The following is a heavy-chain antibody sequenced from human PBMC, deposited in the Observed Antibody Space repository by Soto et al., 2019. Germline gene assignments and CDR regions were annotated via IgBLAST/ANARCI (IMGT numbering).Heavy chain of an antibody. CDR2: ISAYNGNT. J-gene: IGHJ6*02. CDR1: GYTFTSYG. Sequence: ASVKVSCKASGYTFTSYGISWVRQAPGQGLEWMGWISAYNGNTNYAQKLQGRVTITTDTSTSTAYVELRSLRSDDTAVYYCARDLVVVVPAAPWNYYYGMDVWGQGTTVTVSS. D-gene: IGHD2-2*01. V-gene: IGHV1-18*01. CDR3: ARDLVVVVPAAPWNYYYGMDV.